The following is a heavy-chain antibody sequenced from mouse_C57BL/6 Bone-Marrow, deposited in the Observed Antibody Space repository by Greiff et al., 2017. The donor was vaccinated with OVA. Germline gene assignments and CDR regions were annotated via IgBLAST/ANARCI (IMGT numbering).Heavy chain of an antibody. CDR3: ARGEGATMVKRAWFAY. CDR2: ISYSGST. CDR1: GYSITSGYD. V-gene: IGHV3-1*01. J-gene: IGHJ3*01. D-gene: IGHD2-1*01. Sequence: VQLQQSGPGMVKPSQSLSLTCTVTGYSITSGYDWHWIRHFPGNKLEWMGYISYSGSTNYNPSLKSRISITHDTSKNHFFLKLNSVTTEDTATYYCARGEGATMVKRAWFAYWGQGTLVTVSA.